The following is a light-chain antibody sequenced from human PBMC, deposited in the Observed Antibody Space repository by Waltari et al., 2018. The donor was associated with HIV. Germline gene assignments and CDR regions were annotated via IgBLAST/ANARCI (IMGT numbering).Light chain of an antibody. CDR3: QQYGSSWT. J-gene: IGKJ1*01. CDR2: SAS. V-gene: IGKV3-20*01. Sequence: EIVLTQSPGTLSLSTGERATHSCRASQSVSSTYSAWYQQKPGQAPRLLIYSASSRATGIPDRFSGSGSGTDFTLTISRLEPEDFAVYYCQQYGSSWTFGQGTKVESK. CDR1: QSVSSTY.